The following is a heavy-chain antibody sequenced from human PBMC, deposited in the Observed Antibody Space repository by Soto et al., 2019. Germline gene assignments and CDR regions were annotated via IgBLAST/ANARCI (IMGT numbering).Heavy chain of an antibody. CDR1: GFTFSSYS. V-gene: IGHV3-21*01. Sequence: GGSLRLSCAASGFTFSSYSMNWVRQAPGKGLEWVSSISISSSYIYYADSVKGRFTISRDNAKNSLYLQMNSLRAEDTAVYYWAREGGGSSWTYYFDYWGQGTLVTVSS. J-gene: IGHJ4*02. CDR3: AREGGGSSWTYYFDY. CDR2: ISISSSYI. D-gene: IGHD6-13*01.